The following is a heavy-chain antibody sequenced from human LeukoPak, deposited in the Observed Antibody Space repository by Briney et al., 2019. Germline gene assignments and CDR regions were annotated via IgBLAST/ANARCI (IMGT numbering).Heavy chain of an antibody. J-gene: IGHJ6*02. D-gene: IGHD3-10*01. Sequence: VASVKVSCKASGYTFTSYAMHWVRQAPGQRLEWMGWSNAGNGNTKYSQEFQGRVTITRDTSASTAYMELSSLRSEDMAVYYCARGGLYYGSGTTRRIDGMDVWGQGTTVTVSS. CDR1: GYTFTSYA. CDR3: ARGGLYYGSGTTRRIDGMDV. V-gene: IGHV1-3*02. CDR2: SNAGNGNT.